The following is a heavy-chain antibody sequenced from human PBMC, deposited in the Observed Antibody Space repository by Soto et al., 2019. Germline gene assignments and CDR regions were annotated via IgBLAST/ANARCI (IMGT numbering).Heavy chain of an antibody. CDR3: ASERVAEMAPGGYFDN. V-gene: IGHV1-69*01. Sequence: QVHLVQSGAEVKTPGSSVKVSCKTSGGTFSDLAFSWVRQAPRQGLEWVGWIIPLFGTPNYAREFQGRVSISADDSSNTVYTELRSMRSEDTAVYYCASERVAEMAPGGYFDNWGQGTLVTVPS. CDR2: IIPLFGTP. CDR1: GGTFSDLA. J-gene: IGHJ4*02. D-gene: IGHD2-8*01.